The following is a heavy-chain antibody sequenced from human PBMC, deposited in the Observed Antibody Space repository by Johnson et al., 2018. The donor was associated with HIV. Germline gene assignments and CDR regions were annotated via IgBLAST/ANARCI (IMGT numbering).Heavy chain of an antibody. Sequence: VQLVESGGGVVQPGRSLRLSCAASGFTFSSYAMHWVSPISGSDHSTYYADSVRGRFTISRDNSKNTLYLQMGSLRAEDMAVYYCARDEPTDDAFDIWGQGTMVTVSS. V-gene: IGHV3-64*07. CDR2: ISGSDHST. CDR1: GFTFSSYA. CDR3: ARDEPTDDAFDI. J-gene: IGHJ3*02.